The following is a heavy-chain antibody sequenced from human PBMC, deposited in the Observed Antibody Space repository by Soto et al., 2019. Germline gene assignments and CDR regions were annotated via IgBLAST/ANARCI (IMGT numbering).Heavy chain of an antibody. J-gene: IGHJ6*04. D-gene: IGHD6-13*01. Sequence: GESLKSSCKGSGYSFAIYWIGWARQMPGKGLEWMGIIYPGDSDTRYSPSFQGQVTISADKSISTAYLQWSSLKASDTTMYYCARPNYSRSQYSSYATAVRGAGITVTVTS. CDR2: IYPGDSDT. CDR3: ARPNYSRSQYSSYATAV. CDR1: GYSFAIYW. V-gene: IGHV5-51*01.